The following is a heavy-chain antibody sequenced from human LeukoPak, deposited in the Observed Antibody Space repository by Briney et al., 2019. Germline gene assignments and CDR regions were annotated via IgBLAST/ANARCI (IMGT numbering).Heavy chain of an antibody. V-gene: IGHV3-21*01. J-gene: IGHJ6*03. CDR3: ARVGDTLGRLNHYYYYMDV. CDR2: ISSSSSYI. CDR1: GFSFSTYE. D-gene: IGHD2-21*01. Sequence: GGSLRLSCAASGFSFSTYEMNWVRQAPGKGLEWVSSISSSSSYIYYADSVKGRFTISRDNAKNSLYLQMNSLRAEDTAVYYCARVGDTLGRLNHYYYYMDVWGKGTTVTVSS.